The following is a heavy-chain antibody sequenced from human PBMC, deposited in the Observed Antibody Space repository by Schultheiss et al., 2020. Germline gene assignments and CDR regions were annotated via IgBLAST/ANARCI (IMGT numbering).Heavy chain of an antibody. D-gene: IGHD2-2*03. CDR1: GFTFSSYG. CDR3: ARDGAVGYCSSTSCPYYYYYYMDV. CDR2: IWYDGSNK. J-gene: IGHJ6*03. Sequence: GGSLRLSCAASGFTFSSYGMHWVRQAPGKGLEWVAVIWYDGSNKYYADSVKGRFTISRDNAKNSLYLQMNSLRAEDTAVYYCARDGAVGYCSSTSCPYYYYYYMDVWGKGTTVTVSS. V-gene: IGHV3-33*01.